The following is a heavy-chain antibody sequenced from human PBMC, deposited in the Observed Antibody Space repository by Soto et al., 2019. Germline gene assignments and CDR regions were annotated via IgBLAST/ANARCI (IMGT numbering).Heavy chain of an antibody. CDR2: IKNKANSYTT. D-gene: IGHD1-26*01. Sequence: VQLVESGGGLVQPGGALRLSCAASGFIFSDHYMDWVRQAPGKGLEWVGRIKNKANSYTTEYAASVKGRFTISRDDSKDSLYLQMNSRKTADTAVYYCTRISLVGATGGRYFDYWGQGTLLTVSS. J-gene: IGHJ4*02. V-gene: IGHV3-72*01. CDR1: GFIFSDHY. CDR3: TRISLVGATGGRYFDY.